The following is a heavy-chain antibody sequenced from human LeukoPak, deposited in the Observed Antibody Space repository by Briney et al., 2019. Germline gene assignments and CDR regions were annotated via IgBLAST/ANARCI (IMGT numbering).Heavy chain of an antibody. V-gene: IGHV3-23*01. D-gene: IGHD3-22*01. CDR2: ISGSGGST. Sequence: PGGSLRLSCAASGFTFSSYAMSWVRQAPGKGLEWVSAISGSGGSTYYADSVKGRFTISRDNSKNTLYLQMNSLRAEDTAVYYCAKDCFYDSGGYPQGAFDIWGQGTMVTVSS. CDR3: AKDCFYDSGGYPQGAFDI. CDR1: GFTFSSYA. J-gene: IGHJ3*02.